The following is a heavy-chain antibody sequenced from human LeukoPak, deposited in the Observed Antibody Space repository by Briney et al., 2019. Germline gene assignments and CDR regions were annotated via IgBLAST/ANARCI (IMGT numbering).Heavy chain of an antibody. CDR3: ARDSGNYRGMDY. D-gene: IGHD1-26*01. V-gene: IGHV4-39*07. CDR2: IYYSGNT. CDR1: GVSISSSNSY. J-gene: IGHJ4*02. Sequence: SETLSLTCTVSGVSISSSNSYWGWIRQPPGKGLEWIGSIYYSGNTYYNASLKSQVSISIDTSKNQFSLRLTSVTAADTAVYYCARDSGNYRGMDYWGQGTLVTVSS.